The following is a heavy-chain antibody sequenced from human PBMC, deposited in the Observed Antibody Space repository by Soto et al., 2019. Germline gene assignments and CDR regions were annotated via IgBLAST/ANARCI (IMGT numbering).Heavy chain of an antibody. CDR3: TTAMAGTYYDFWSGYPT. CDR1: GFTFSNAW. J-gene: IGHJ5*02. V-gene: IGHV3-15*07. CDR2: IKSKTDGGTT. D-gene: IGHD3-3*01. Sequence: GGSLRLSCAASGFTFSNAWMNWVRQAPGKGLEWVGRIKSKTDGGTTDYAAPVKGRFTISRDDSKNTLYLQMNSLKTEDTAVYYCTTAMAGTYYDFWSGYPTWGQGTLVTVSS.